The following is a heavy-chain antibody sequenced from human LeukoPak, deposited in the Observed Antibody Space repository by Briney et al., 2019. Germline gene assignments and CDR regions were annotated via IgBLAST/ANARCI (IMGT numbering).Heavy chain of an antibody. D-gene: IGHD2-15*01. J-gene: IGHJ4*02. CDR3: ARLGYCSGGSCLGADY. CDR1: GGSISSSSYY. V-gene: IGHV4-39*01. CDR2: IYYCGST. Sequence: SETLSLTCTVSGGSISSSSYYWGWIRQPPGKGLEWIGSIYYCGSTYYNPSLKSRVTISVDTSKNQFSLKLSSVTAADTAVYYCARLGYCSGGSCLGADYWGQGTLVTVSS.